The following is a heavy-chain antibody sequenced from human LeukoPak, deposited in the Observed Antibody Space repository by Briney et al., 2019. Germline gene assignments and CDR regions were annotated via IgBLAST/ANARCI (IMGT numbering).Heavy chain of an antibody. D-gene: IGHD5-24*01. J-gene: IGHJ3*02. Sequence: SETLSLTCTVSGGSISSSSYYWGWIRQPPGKGLEWIGSIYYSGSTYYKPSLESRVTMSVDTSKNQFSLKLSSVTAADTAVYYCARDQDGYNNKDAFDIWGQGTMVTVSS. CDR1: GGSISSSSYY. CDR2: IYYSGST. CDR3: ARDQDGYNNKDAFDI. V-gene: IGHV4-39*07.